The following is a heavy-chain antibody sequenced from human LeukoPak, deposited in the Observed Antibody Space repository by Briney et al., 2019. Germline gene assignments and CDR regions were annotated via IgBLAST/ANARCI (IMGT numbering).Heavy chain of an antibody. J-gene: IGHJ4*02. V-gene: IGHV5-51*01. CDR3: VRQGGSALPYYFDS. Sequence: GESLKISCKGSGYSFTSYWIGWVRQMPGKGLEFMGIIYPHDSDTKYSPSFQGQVTMSVDKSINTAYLQWSGLKASDTAIYYCVRQGGSALPYYFDSWGQGSLVIVSS. D-gene: IGHD3-10*01. CDR1: GYSFTSYW. CDR2: IYPHDSDT.